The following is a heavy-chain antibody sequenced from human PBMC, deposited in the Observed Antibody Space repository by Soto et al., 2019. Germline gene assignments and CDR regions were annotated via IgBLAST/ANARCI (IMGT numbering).Heavy chain of an antibody. D-gene: IGHD3-10*02. CDR1: GFSISDHY. V-gene: IGHV3-11*05. CDR2: SSNSGTFT. CDR3: ARSGDNYNVLDY. J-gene: IGHJ4*01. Sequence: QVQLVESGGGLVKPGGFLRLTCAASGFSISDHYMSWIRQAPGKGLEWVSYSSNSGTFTKYADSVKGRFSISRDNAKNSLYLEINSLRGEDTAIYYCARSGDNYNVLDYWGHGTPVTVSS.